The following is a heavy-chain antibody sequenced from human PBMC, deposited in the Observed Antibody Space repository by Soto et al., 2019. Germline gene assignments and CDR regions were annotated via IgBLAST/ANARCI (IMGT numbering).Heavy chain of an antibody. V-gene: IGHV3-53*01. CDR3: ARGVLRYFDWSKWPK. CDR1: GFTFSSNY. CDR2: IYSGGST. D-gene: IGHD3-9*01. J-gene: IGHJ4*02. Sequence: XESLSLSCAASGFTFSSNYMSWVRQAPGKGLEWVSVIYSGGSTYYADSVKGRFTISRDNSKNTLYLQMNSLRAEDTAVYYCARGVLRYFDWSKWPKWGQGTLVTVSS.